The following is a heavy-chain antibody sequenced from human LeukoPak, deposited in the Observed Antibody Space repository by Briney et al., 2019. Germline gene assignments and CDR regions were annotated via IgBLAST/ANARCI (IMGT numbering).Heavy chain of an antibody. Sequence: GPVTVSCKVSGYTLTELSMHWVRQAPGKGLEWMGGFDPEDGETIYAQKFQGRVTMTEDTSTDTAYMELSSLRSEDTAVYYCATLLPSGSYTPFDYWGQGTLVNVSS. D-gene: IGHD1-26*01. J-gene: IGHJ4*02. CDR3: ATLLPSGSYTPFDY. CDR1: GYTLTELS. V-gene: IGHV1-24*01. CDR2: FDPEDGET.